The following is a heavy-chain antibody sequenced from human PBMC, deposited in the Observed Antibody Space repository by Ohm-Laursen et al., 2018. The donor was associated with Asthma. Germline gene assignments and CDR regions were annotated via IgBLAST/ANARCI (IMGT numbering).Heavy chain of an antibody. CDR1: GFTFSSYG. CDR3: ANTLMSGYPDYYYGMDV. Sequence: RSLRLSCAASGFTFSSYGMHWVRQAPGKGLEWVAVISFDGSNKYYADSVKGRFTISRDNSKNTLYLQMNSLRAEDTAVYYCANTLMSGYPDYYYGMDVRGQGTTVTVSS. D-gene: IGHD3-3*01. CDR2: ISFDGSNK. V-gene: IGHV3-30*18. J-gene: IGHJ6*02.